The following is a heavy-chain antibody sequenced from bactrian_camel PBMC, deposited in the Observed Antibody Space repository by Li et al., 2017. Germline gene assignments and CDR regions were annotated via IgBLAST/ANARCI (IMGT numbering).Heavy chain of an antibody. CDR1: GGSFSDQ. J-gene: IGHJ4*01. Sequence: HVQLVESGGALVQAGGSLRLSCVGSGGSFSDQMGWYRQAPGKERKGVAAIYTDGGTTYYADSVKGRFTISQDNAKNTINLELNSLKTEDTAVYYCVAGSGGSWYGPTIRLYNYWGQGTQVTVS. D-gene: IGHD6*01. CDR3: VAGSGGSWYGPTIRLYNY. CDR2: IYTDGGTT. V-gene: IGHV3S54*01.